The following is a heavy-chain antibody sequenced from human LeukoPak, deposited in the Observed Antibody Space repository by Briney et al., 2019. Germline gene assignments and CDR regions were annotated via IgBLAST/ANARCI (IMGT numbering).Heavy chain of an antibody. Sequence: GGSLRLSCAASGFTFSRYWMNWVRQAPGKGLVWVSRINYDGSTTTYADSVKGRFTISRDNAEKTLYLQMNSLRAEDTAVYYCTRDPPVDYWGQGTLVTVSS. CDR1: GFTFSRYW. V-gene: IGHV3-74*01. J-gene: IGHJ4*02. CDR2: INYDGSTT. CDR3: TRDPPVDY.